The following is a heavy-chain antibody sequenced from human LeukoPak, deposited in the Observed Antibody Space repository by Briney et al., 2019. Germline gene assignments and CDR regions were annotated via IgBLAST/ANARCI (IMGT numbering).Heavy chain of an antibody. V-gene: IGHV5-51*01. D-gene: IGHD3-22*01. CDR3: ARRRKSRYYYDSSGYPDAFDI. J-gene: IGHJ3*02. Sequence: GESLKISCKGSGYSFTSYWIGWVRQMPGKGLELMGIIYPGDSDTRYSPSFQGQVTISADKSISTAYLQWSSLKASDTAMYYCARRRKSRYYYDSSGYPDAFDIWGQGTMVTVSS. CDR2: IYPGDSDT. CDR1: GYSFTSYW.